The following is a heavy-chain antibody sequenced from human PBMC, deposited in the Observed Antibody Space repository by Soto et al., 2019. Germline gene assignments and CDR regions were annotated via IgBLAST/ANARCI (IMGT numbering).Heavy chain of an antibody. J-gene: IGHJ4*02. V-gene: IGHV1-69*02. D-gene: IGHD3-16*01. CDR3: ATSYVSGSQAFDF. CDR2: TIPMLSMS. Sequence: QVQLVQSGAELKKPGSSVRVSCKASGDTFSSYTINWVRQAPGLGLEWMGMTIPMLSMSNYALKVQGRLTITADKSTSTAYMDLSSLKSENTAMYYCATSYVSGSQAFDFWGQGALVTVSS. CDR1: GDTFSSYT.